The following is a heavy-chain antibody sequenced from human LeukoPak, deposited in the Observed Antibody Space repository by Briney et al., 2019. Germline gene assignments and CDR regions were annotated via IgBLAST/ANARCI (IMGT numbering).Heavy chain of an antibody. CDR1: GGPFSGYH. Sequence: SETLSLTCAVYGGPFSGYHWSWIRQAPGKGLEWIGEINHSGSTNYNPSLKSRVTISVDTSKNQFSLKPSSVTAADTAVYYCASLLGAAGTGGDYWGQGTLVTVSS. CDR3: ASLLGAAGTGGDY. J-gene: IGHJ4*02. CDR2: INHSGST. V-gene: IGHV4-34*01. D-gene: IGHD6-13*01.